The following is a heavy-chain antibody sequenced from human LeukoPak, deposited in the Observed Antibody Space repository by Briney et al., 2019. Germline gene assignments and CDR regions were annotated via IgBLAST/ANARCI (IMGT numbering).Heavy chain of an antibody. J-gene: IGHJ4*02. V-gene: IGHV3-74*01. CDR3: ARDLVGDYCDSSCYYYAN. CDR2: INSDGSAT. Sequence: GGSLRLSCAASGFTFNNYWMHWVRQAPGKGLVWVSRINSDGSATSYADSEKGRFTISRDNAKNTLYLQMNTLRAEDTAVYFCARDLVGDYCDSSCYYYANWGQGTLVTVSS. D-gene: IGHD3-22*01. CDR1: GFTFNNYW.